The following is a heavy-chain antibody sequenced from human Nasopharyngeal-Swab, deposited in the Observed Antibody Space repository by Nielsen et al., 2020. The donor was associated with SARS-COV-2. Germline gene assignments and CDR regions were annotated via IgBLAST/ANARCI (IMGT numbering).Heavy chain of an antibody. CDR2: MNPKSGEV. CDR3: ARGAFGLDHSLFDP. J-gene: IGHJ5*02. Sequence: ASVKVSCKCSGYSFNRNDINWVRQAPGQGLEWMGWMNPKSGEVGYEQKFQGRVTMTRNTATATAYMELSGLRHEDTAVYYCARGAFGLDHSLFDPWCQGTLVTVSS. CDR1: GYSFNRND. V-gene: IGHV1-8*01. D-gene: IGHD3/OR15-3a*01.